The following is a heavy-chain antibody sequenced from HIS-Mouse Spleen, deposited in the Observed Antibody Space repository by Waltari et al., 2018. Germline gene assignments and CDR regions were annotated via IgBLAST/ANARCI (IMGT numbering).Heavy chain of an antibody. D-gene: IGHD1-1*01. CDR3: ARDPRWNDGIDY. CDR1: GGSISSSSYY. V-gene: IGHV4-39*07. Sequence: QLQLQESGPGLVKPSETLSLTCTVSGGSISSSSYYWGWIRQPPGKGLEWIGSIYYSGSTYYNPSLKSRVTISVETSKNQFSLKLSSVTAADTAVYYCARDPRWNDGIDYWGQGTLVTVSS. J-gene: IGHJ4*02. CDR2: IYYSGST.